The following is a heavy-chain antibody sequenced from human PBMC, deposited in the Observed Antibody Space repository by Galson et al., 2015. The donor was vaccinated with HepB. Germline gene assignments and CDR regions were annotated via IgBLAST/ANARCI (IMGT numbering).Heavy chain of an antibody. Sequence: LSLTCTVSGGSVTSGSSYWSWIRQPPGRGLEWIGYIYYSGRTNYNPSLRSRVTISVDTSKNQFSLKLTSVTAADTAVYYCASAVALTTLAIDSWGQGSLVTVSS. J-gene: IGHJ4*02. CDR3: ASAVALTTLAIDS. D-gene: IGHD6-19*01. CDR1: GGSVTSGSSY. CDR2: IYYSGRT. V-gene: IGHV4-61*01.